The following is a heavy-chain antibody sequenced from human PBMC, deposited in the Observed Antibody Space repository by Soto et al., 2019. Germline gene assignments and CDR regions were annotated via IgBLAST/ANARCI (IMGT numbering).Heavy chain of an antibody. CDR2: IPWNSGTL. CDR1: GLSFKELD. V-gene: IGHV3-9*01. Sequence: YLTFAWVACGLSFKELDISLVGEAPGKGLEWVSGIPWNSGTLDYADSVRGRFSISRDNAKNSLYLQMNSLRVEDTALYYCARRRGYHYYVLDVSGQRSTLTVSS. CDR3: ARRRGYHYYVLDV. J-gene: IGHJ6*02.